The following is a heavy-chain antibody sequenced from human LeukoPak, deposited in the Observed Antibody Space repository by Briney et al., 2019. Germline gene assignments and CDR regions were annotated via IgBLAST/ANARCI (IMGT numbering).Heavy chain of an antibody. D-gene: IGHD1-26*01. V-gene: IGHV3-21*01. CDR1: GFTFSSYS. J-gene: IGHJ3*02. Sequence: GGSLRLSCAASGFTFSSYSMNRVRQAPGKGLEWVSSISSSSSYIYYADSVKGRFTISRDNAKNSLYLQMNSLRAEDTAVYYCAREIIVGESDAFDIWGQGTMVTVSS. CDR3: AREIIVGESDAFDI. CDR2: ISSSSSYI.